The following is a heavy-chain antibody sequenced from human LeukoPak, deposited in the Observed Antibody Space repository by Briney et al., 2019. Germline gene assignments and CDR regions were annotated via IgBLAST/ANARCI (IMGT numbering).Heavy chain of an antibody. CDR1: GYTFSSYS. D-gene: IGHD3-22*01. Sequence: GGSLRLSCLASGYTFSSYSINWVRQAPGKGLEWVSSISVRSNYIYYADSVRGRFRISRDDARDSLFLEMNSLRAEDTAVYYCVRLRRNSDTSGFYYYYDFWGQGTLVTVSS. J-gene: IGHJ4*02. V-gene: IGHV3-21*01. CDR2: ISVRSNYI. CDR3: VRLRRNSDTSGFYYYYDF.